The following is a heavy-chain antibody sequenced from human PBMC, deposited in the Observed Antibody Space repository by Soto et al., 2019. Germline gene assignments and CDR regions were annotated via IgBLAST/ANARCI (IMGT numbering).Heavy chain of an antibody. CDR2: IIPIFGTA. D-gene: IGHD2-2*01. CDR1: GGTFSSYA. Sequence: SVKVSCKASGGTFSSYAISWVRQAPGQGLEWMGGIIPIFGTANYAQKFQGRVTITADESTSTAYMELSSLRSEDTAVYYCATSPAPIVVVPAATVFDWFDPWGQGNLVTVSS. V-gene: IGHV1-69*13. J-gene: IGHJ5*02. CDR3: ATSPAPIVVVPAATVFDWFDP.